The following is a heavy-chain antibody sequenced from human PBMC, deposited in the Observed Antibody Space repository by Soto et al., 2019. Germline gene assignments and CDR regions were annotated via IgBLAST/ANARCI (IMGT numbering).Heavy chain of an antibody. CDR3: AKYDLLPEYYDSSGYYPGEAFDI. V-gene: IGHV3-23*01. J-gene: IGHJ3*02. D-gene: IGHD3-22*01. CDR1: GFTFSSYA. Sequence: GGSLRLSCAASGFTFSSYAMSWVRQAPGKGLEWVSAISGSGGSTYYADSVKGRFTISRDSSKNTLYLQMNSLRAEDTAVYYCAKYDLLPEYYDSSGYYPGEAFDIWGQGTMVTVSS. CDR2: ISGSGGST.